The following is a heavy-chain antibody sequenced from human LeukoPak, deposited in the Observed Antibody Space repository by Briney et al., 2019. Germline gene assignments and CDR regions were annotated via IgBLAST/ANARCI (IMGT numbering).Heavy chain of an antibody. CDR1: GYTLTELS. CDR3: ATELVKYCSSTSCYTIDY. J-gene: IGHJ4*02. V-gene: IGHV1-24*01. Sequence: ASVKVSCKVSGYTLTELSMHWVRQAPGKGLEWMGGFDPEDGETIYAQKFQGRVTMTEDTSTDTAYMELSSLRSEDTAVYYCATELVKYCSSTSCYTIDYWGRGTLVTVSS. CDR2: FDPEDGET. D-gene: IGHD2-2*02.